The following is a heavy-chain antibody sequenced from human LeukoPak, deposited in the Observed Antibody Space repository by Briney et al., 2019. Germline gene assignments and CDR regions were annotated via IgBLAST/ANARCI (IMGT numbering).Heavy chain of an antibody. CDR1: GYTFTSYA. CDR2: INAGNGNT. V-gene: IGHV1-3*01. CDR3: ARVGSGWRYYYYYGMDV. D-gene: IGHD6-19*01. Sequence: ASVNVSCKASGYTFTSYAMHWVRQAPGQRLEWMGWINAGNGNTKYSQKFQGRVTITRDTSASTAYMELSSLRSEDTAVYYCARVGSGWRYYYYYGMDVWGQGTTVTVSS. J-gene: IGHJ6*02.